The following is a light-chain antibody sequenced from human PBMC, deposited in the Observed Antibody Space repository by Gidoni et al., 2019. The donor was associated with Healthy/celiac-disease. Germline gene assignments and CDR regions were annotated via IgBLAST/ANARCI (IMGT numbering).Light chain of an antibody. CDR1: QSVTRY. Sequence: IVLTQSPATLSLSPGERATLSCRASQSVTRYLAWYQQKPGQAPRPLIYDASNRATGIPARFSGSGSGTDFTLTIISLEPEDFAVYYCQQRSNWPPYTFGQGTKLEIK. CDR3: QQRSNWPPYT. CDR2: DAS. V-gene: IGKV3-11*01. J-gene: IGKJ2*01.